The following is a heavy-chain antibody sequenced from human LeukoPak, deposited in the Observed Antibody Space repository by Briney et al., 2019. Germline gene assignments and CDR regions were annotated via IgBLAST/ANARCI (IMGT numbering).Heavy chain of an antibody. CDR1: GYTFTSYG. J-gene: IGHJ3*02. V-gene: IGHV1-18*01. D-gene: IGHD6-13*01. Sequence: ASVKVSCKASGYTFTSYGISWVRQAPGQGLEWMGWISAYNGNTNYAQKLQGRVTMTTDTSTSTAYMELRSLRSDDTAVYNCARDERAAAGHDAFDIWGQGTMVTVSS. CDR3: ARDERAAAGHDAFDI. CDR2: ISAYNGNT.